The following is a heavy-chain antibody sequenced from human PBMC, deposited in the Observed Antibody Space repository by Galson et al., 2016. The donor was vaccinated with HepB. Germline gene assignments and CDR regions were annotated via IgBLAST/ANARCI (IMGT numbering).Heavy chain of an antibody. CDR3: ARAQSAILDYYYYGMDI. J-gene: IGHJ6*02. V-gene: IGHV3-30*03. CDR2: ISYDGSNS. CDR1: GVICSTCG. Sequence: SLRLSCAASGVICSTCGTAWVRQAPGKGLEWVAVISYDGSNSYYADSVKGRFTISRDNSKNTVFLEMNSLTDGDTALYFCARAQSAILDYYYYGMDIWGQGTTVTVSS.